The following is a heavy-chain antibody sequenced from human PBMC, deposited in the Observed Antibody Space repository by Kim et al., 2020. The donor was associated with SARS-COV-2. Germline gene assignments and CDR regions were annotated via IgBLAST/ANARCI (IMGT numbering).Heavy chain of an antibody. D-gene: IGHD1-26*01. V-gene: IGHV3-7*01. J-gene: IGHJ4*02. CDR3: ARDRSYSLDY. Sequence: GGSLRLSCAASGLTFSSNWMSWVRQAPGKGLEWVAKIKEDGSERYYVSSVEGRFTISRDNAKNSLYLQMNSLRAEDTGVYYCARDRSYSLDYWGQGTLVTVSS. CDR1: GLTFSSNW. CDR2: IKEDGSER.